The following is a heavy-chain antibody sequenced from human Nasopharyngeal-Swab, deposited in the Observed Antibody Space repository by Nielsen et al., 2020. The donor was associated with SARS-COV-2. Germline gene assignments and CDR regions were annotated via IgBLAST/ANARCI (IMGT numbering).Heavy chain of an antibody. CDR2: TEIGGTT. D-gene: IGHD2-2*01. CDR1: GFTFSRHT. CDR3: ARDLGGGYCTTTNCPGS. Sequence: GESLKISCAASGFTFSRHTMTWVRQAPGKGLEWVSVTEIGGTTHYADSVKGRFSISRDSSTNTLYLQMNNVRAEDTAVYYCARDLGGGYCTTTNCPGSWGQGTLVTVSS. J-gene: IGHJ1*01. V-gene: IGHV3-53*01.